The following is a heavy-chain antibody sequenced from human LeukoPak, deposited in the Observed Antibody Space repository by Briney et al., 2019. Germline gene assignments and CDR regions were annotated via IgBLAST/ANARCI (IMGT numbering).Heavy chain of an antibody. CDR2: ISAYNGNT. D-gene: IGHD1-26*01. CDR3: ASPAPGVGATNPTFYYYYGMDV. V-gene: IGHV1-18*01. J-gene: IGHJ6*02. Sequence: GASVKVSCKASGYTFTSYGISWVRQAPGQGLEWMGWISAYNGNTNYAQKLQGRVTMTTDTSTSTAYMELRSLRSDDTAVYYCASPAPGVGATNPTFYYYYGMDVWGQGTTVTVSS. CDR1: GYTFTSYG.